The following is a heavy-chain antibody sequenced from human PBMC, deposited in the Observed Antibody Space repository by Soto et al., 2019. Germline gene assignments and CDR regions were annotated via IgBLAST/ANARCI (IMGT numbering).Heavy chain of an antibody. J-gene: IGHJ5*02. CDR2: INAGNGNT. Sequence: ASVKVSCKASGYTSTSYAMHWVRQAPGQRLEWMGWINAGNGNTKYSQKFQGRVTITRDTSASTAYMELSSLRSEDTAVYYCARGSGGYETLGDFDPWGQGTLVTVSS. CDR3: ARGSGGYETLGDFDP. V-gene: IGHV1-3*01. D-gene: IGHD2-15*01. CDR1: GYTSTSYA.